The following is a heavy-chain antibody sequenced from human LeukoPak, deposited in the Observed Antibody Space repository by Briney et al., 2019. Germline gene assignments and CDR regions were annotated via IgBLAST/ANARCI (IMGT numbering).Heavy chain of an antibody. CDR2: ISTYNGNT. Sequence: ASVKVSCKASGYTFTTYGLSWVRRAPGQGLEWMGWISTYNGNTNYAQKFQGRVTMTTDTSTSTAYMELRSLRSDDTAVYYCARDPTEDFWSGFYSYFDFWGQGTLVTVSS. CDR1: GYTFTTYG. D-gene: IGHD3-3*01. V-gene: IGHV1-18*01. CDR3: ARDPTEDFWSGFYSYFDF. J-gene: IGHJ4*02.